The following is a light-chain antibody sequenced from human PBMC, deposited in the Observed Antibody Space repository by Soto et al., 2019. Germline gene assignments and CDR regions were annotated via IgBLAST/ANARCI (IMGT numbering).Light chain of an antibody. V-gene: IGLV2-14*01. CDR2: VVS. Sequence: QSALTQPASVSGSPGQSITITCTGTSSDVGGYKYVSWYQQHPGKAPTLLIYVVSNRPSGVSNRFSGSKAGNTASLTISGLRAEDEADYYCSSYTTTSTYLFGTGTKVTVL. CDR3: SSYTTTSTYL. CDR1: SSDVGGYKY. J-gene: IGLJ1*01.